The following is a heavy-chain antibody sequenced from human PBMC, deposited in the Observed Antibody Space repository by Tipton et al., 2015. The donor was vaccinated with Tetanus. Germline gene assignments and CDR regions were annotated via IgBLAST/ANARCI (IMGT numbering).Heavy chain of an antibody. CDR3: ARAESCSGGSCYSAGAFDI. D-gene: IGHD2-15*01. CDR1: GYTFTSYD. J-gene: IGHJ3*02. CDR2: MNPNSGNT. Sequence: VQLVQSGAEVKKPGASVKVSCKASGYTFTSYDINWVRQATGQGLEWMGWMNPNSGNTGYAQKFQGRVTMTRNTSISTAYMELSSLRSEDTAVYYCARAESCSGGSCYSAGAFDIWGQGTMVTVSS. V-gene: IGHV1-8*01.